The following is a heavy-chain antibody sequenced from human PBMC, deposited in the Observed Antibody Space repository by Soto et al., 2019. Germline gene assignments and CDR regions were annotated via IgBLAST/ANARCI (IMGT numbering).Heavy chain of an antibody. CDR1: GFTFTDYA. D-gene: IGHD6-13*01. Sequence: EVQLLESGGGLVQPGGSLRLSCAASGFTFTDYALSWVRQAPGKGLEWVATISGIGGSTYLADSVKGRLSISRDNSKNTVSLLMNSLRAEDTAVYLCARGSSGYISSWYYFDYWGRGTLVTVSS. J-gene: IGHJ4*02. CDR2: ISGIGGST. CDR3: ARGSSGYISSWYYFDY. V-gene: IGHV3-23*01.